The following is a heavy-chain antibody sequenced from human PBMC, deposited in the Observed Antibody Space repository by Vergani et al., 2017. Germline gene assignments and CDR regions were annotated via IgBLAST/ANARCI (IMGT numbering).Heavy chain of an antibody. V-gene: IGHV4-61*01. Sequence: QLQLQESGPGLVKPSETLSLTCTVSGGSISSSSYYWSWIRQPPGKGLEWIGYIYYSGSTNYNPSLKSRVTISVDTSKNQFSLKLSSVTAADTAVYYCARVTHYYDILTGYTHGGYYFDYWGQGTLVTVSS. J-gene: IGHJ4*02. CDR2: IYYSGST. CDR1: GGSISSSSYY. CDR3: ARVTHYYDILTGYTHGGYYFDY. D-gene: IGHD3-9*01.